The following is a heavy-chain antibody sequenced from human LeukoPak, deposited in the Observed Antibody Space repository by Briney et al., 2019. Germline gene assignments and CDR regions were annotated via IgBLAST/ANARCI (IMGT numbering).Heavy chain of an antibody. CDR3: ARVGYCSGGTRQNWFDP. V-gene: IGHV4-38-2*02. D-gene: IGHD2-15*01. J-gene: IGHJ5*02. CDR2: INHSGST. Sequence: SETLSLTCTVSGYSISSGYYWGWIRLPPKKGLEWIGIINHSGSTHYSTSLKSRVTISVDTSTNQFSLHLRSVTAADTALYFCARVGYCSGGTRQNWFDPWGQGTLVTVSS. CDR1: GYSISSGYY.